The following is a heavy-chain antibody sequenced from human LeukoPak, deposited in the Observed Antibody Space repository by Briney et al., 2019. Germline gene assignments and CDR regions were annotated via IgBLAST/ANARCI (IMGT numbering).Heavy chain of an antibody. V-gene: IGHV3-21*01. CDR1: GFTFSSYS. CDR2: ISSSSSYI. D-gene: IGHD3-10*01. J-gene: IGHJ6*03. Sequence: GGSLRLSCVGSGFTFSSYSMNWVRQAPGKGLEWVSSISSSSSYIYYADSVKGRFTISRDNAKNSLYLQMNSLRAEDTAVYYCARDSGALLWFGEPYYYYMDVWGKGTTVTVSS. CDR3: ARDSGALLWFGEPYYYYMDV.